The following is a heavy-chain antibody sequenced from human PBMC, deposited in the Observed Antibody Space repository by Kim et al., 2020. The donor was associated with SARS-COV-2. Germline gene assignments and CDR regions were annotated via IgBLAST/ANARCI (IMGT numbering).Heavy chain of an antibody. V-gene: IGHV4-39*01. CDR1: GGSISSSSYY. Sequence: SETLSLTCTVSGGSISSSSYYWGWIRQPPGKGLEWIGSIYYSGSTYYNPSLKSRVTISVDTSKNQFSLKLSSVTAADTAVYYCARRTDIVVVPAAMPEDWGQGTLVTVSS. CDR3: ARRTDIVVVPAAMPED. D-gene: IGHD2-2*01. J-gene: IGHJ4*02. CDR2: IYYSGST.